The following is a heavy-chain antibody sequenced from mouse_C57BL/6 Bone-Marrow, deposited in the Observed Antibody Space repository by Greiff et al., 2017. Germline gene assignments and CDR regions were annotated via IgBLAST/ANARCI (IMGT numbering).Heavy chain of an antibody. J-gene: IGHJ2*01. V-gene: IGHV1-69*01. CDR2: IDPSDSYT. CDR1: GYTFTSYW. CDR3: ARSITTVVAWDFDY. Sequence: VQLQQPGAKLVMPGASVKLSCKASGYTFTSYWMHWVKQRPGQGLEWIGEIDPSDSYTNYNQKFKGKSTLTVDKSSSTAYMQLSSLTSEDSAVYYCARSITTVVAWDFDYWGQGTTLTVSS. D-gene: IGHD1-1*01.